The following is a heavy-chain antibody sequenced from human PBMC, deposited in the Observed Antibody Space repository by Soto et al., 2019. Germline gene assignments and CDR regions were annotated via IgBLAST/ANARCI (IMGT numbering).Heavy chain of an antibody. J-gene: IGHJ4*02. CDR2: IIPISGAT. D-gene: IGHD1-7*01. CDR3: ARDMTRTVVPYFDF. Sequence: QVQLVQSWAEVKKPGSSVKVSCKASGGTFSNYVVNWVRQAHGQGLEWMGRIIPISGATNYAQKFQGRVTITADKSTSTSYMELSSLRTEDTAVYYCARDMTRTVVPYFDFWGQGTLVTVSS. V-gene: IGHV1-69*06. CDR1: GGTFSNYV.